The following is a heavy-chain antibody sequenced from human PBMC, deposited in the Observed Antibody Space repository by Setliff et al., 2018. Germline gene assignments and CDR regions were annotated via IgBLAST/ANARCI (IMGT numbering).Heavy chain of an antibody. J-gene: IGHJ4*02. D-gene: IGHD6-6*01. V-gene: IGHV3-23*01. Sequence: GGSLRLSCTTSGFTFFSYTMNWVRQAPGKGLEWVSAITDDGGTTHYAGSVKGRFTIARDNSNSTLYLQMNSLRVENTALYYCAKSSGSSSSTNLEYLGPGTLVTVSS. CDR3: AKSSGSSSSTNLEY. CDR2: ITDDGGTT. CDR1: GFTFFSYT.